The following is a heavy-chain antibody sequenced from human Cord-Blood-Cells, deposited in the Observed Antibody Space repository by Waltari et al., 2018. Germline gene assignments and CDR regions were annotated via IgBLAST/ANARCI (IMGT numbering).Heavy chain of an antibody. CDR1: GGSFSGYY. Sequence: QVQLQQWGAGLLKPSETLSLTCAVYGGSFSGYYWSWIRQPPGKGREWIGEINHSGSTNYNPSLKSRVNISVDTSKNRFSLKLSSVTATDTAVYYCARGRGNDSSGYYYVDYWGQGTLVTVSS. CDR3: ARGRGNDSSGYYYVDY. D-gene: IGHD3-22*01. V-gene: IGHV4-34*01. CDR2: INHSGST. J-gene: IGHJ4*02.